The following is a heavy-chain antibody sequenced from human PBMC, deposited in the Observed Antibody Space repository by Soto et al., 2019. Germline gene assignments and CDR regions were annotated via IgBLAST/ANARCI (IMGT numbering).Heavy chain of an antibody. V-gene: IGHV1-2*02. Sequence: ASLKVSCKASGYTFTGYYMHRVRQAPGQGLEWMGWINPNSGGTNYAQKFQGRVTMTRDTSISTAYMELSRLRSGDTAVYYCARGRWEWEHAGYRGKGTLVTVSS. D-gene: IGHD1-26*01. CDR3: ARGRWEWEHAGY. CDR1: GYTFTGYY. J-gene: IGHJ4*02. CDR2: INPNSGGT.